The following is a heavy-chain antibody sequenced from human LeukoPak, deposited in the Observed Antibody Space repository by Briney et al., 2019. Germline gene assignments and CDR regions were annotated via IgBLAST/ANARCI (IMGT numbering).Heavy chain of an antibody. V-gene: IGHV1-46*01. CDR1: GYTFTSYY. Sequence: ASVQVSCKASGYTFTSYYMHWVRQAPGQGLEWMGIINPSGGNTSYAQKFQGRVTMTRDTSTSTVYMELSSLRSEDTAVYYCARGFVVVAGPYGMDVWGQGTTVTVSS. J-gene: IGHJ6*02. D-gene: IGHD2-15*01. CDR2: INPSGGNT. CDR3: ARGFVVVAGPYGMDV.